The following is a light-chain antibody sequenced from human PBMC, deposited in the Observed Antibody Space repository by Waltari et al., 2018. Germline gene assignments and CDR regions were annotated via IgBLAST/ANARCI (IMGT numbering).Light chain of an antibody. J-gene: IGKJ1*01. V-gene: IGKV1-17*01. CDR3: QQANTYPWT. CDR2: NIN. Sequence: DIQMSQSPPSLSASIGDRVTITCRASQAIDTHLAWYQRRPGKAPNPLIYNINTLAGGVPSRFGGSGSGTEFTLTISSLQPEDFATYYCQQANTYPWTFGQGTKVDVK. CDR1: QAIDTH.